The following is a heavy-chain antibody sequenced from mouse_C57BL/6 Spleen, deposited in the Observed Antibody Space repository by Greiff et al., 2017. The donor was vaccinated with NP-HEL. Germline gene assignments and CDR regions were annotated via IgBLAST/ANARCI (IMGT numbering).Heavy chain of an antibody. Sequence: EVQLQQSGPGLVKPSQSLSLTCSVTGYSITSGYYWNWIRQFPGNKLEWMGYISYDGSNNYNPSLKNRISITRDTSKNQFFLKLNSVTTEDTATYYCARGGTAQATDYWGQGTTLTVSS. J-gene: IGHJ2*01. D-gene: IGHD3-2*02. CDR3: ARGGTAQATDY. V-gene: IGHV3-6*01. CDR1: GYSITSGYY. CDR2: ISYDGSN.